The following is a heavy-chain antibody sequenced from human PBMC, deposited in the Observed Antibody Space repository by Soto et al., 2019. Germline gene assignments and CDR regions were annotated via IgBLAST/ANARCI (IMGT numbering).Heavy chain of an antibody. J-gene: IGHJ5*02. CDR1: GYTFTSYD. CDR3: ATVSARLWFDP. V-gene: IGHV1-8*01. Sequence: QVQLVQSGAEVKKPGASVKVSCKASGYTFTSYDINWVRQATGQGLEWMGWMNHNSGNTGYAQRFQGRVTMTRNTSIRTAYMELSSLRSEDTAVYYCATVSARLWFDPWGQGTLVTVAS. CDR2: MNHNSGNT. D-gene: IGHD6-6*01.